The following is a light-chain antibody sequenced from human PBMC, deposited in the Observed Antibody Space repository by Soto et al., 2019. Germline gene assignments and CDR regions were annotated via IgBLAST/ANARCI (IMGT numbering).Light chain of an antibody. V-gene: IGKV3-15*01. CDR1: QSVGSY. CDR2: GAS. CDR3: QQYNTWPPRYT. Sequence: EIVMTQSPATLSVSPGGRATLSCRASQSVGSYLAWYQQRPGQPPRLLIYGASTSATGIPARFSGSGSGTEFSLTISSLQSEDFAVYYCQQYNTWPPRYTFGQGTKLEIK. J-gene: IGKJ2*01.